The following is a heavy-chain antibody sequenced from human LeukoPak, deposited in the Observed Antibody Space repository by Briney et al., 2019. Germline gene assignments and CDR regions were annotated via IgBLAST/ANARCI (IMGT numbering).Heavy chain of an antibody. D-gene: IGHD6-13*01. Sequence: SETLSLTCTVSGGSISSYYWSWIRQPPGKGLEWIGYIYYSGSTNYNPSLKSRVTISVDTSKNQFSLKLSSVTAADTAVYYCARLIAAAGRYYYSMDVWGQGTTVTVSS. CDR2: IYYSGST. CDR1: GGSISSYY. V-gene: IGHV4-59*08. CDR3: ARLIAAAGRYYYSMDV. J-gene: IGHJ6*02.